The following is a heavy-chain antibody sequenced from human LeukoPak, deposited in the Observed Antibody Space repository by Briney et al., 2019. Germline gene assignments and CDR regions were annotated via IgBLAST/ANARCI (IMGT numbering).Heavy chain of an antibody. Sequence: PGGSLRLSCAASGFSFSRYSMNWVRQAPGKGLEWVSLISSDNSYIYYADSVKGRFTISRDNAKNSLYLQMNSLRAEDTAVYYCARQNVRWGRITMIVVEDYWGQGTLVTVSS. CDR1: GFSFSRYS. J-gene: IGHJ4*02. V-gene: IGHV3-21*04. D-gene: IGHD3-22*01. CDR2: ISSDNSYI. CDR3: ARQNVRWGRITMIVVEDY.